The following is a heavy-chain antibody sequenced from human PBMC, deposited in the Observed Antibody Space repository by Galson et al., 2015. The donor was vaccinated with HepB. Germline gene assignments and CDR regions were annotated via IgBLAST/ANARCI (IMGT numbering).Heavy chain of an antibody. CDR3: TTDLCPEAWACHMGGDY. V-gene: IGHV3-15*01. CDR1: GFTFSNAW. CDR2: IKSKTDGGTT. Sequence: SLRLSCAASGFTFSNAWMSWVRQAPGKGLEWVGRIKSKTDGGTTDYAAPVKGRFTISRDDSKNTLYLQMNSLKTEDTAVYYCTTDLCPEAWACHMGGDYWGQGTLVTVSS. D-gene: IGHD3-10*02. J-gene: IGHJ4*02.